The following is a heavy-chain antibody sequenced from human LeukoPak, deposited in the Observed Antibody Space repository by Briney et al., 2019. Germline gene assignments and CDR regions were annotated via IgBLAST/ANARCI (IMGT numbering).Heavy chain of an antibody. CDR3: AKDTQYYDMSPSDY. V-gene: IGHV3-23*01. Sequence: GGSLRLSCAASGFTFSSYAMSWVRQAPGKGLEWVSAISGSGGSTYYADSVKGRFTISRDNSKNTLYLQMNSLRAEDTAVYYCAKDTQYYDMSPSDYWGQGTLVTVSS. CDR1: GFTFSSYA. J-gene: IGHJ4*02. CDR2: ISGSGGST. D-gene: IGHD3-22*01.